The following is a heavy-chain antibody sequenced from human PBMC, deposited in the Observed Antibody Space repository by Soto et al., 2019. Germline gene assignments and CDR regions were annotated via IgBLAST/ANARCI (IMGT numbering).Heavy chain of an antibody. CDR1: GYRFTSYW. CDR2: IFPSDSDT. Sequence: GESLKISCRTSGYRFTSYWIAWVRQMPGKGLEWMGIIFPSDSDTRYSPSFQGQVTISDDRSTSTVFLQWASLKASDTAVYFCARKDKSGYFNWFDPWGQGTLVTVSS. J-gene: IGHJ5*02. D-gene: IGHD3-22*01. CDR3: ARKDKSGYFNWFDP. V-gene: IGHV5-51*01.